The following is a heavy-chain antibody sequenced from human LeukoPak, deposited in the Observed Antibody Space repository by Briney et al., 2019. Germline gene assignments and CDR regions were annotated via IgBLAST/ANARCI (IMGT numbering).Heavy chain of an antibody. J-gene: IGHJ5*02. CDR2: IIPIFGTA. D-gene: IGHD6-13*01. CDR3: ARTDIAAAGNWFDR. Sequence: SVEVSRKASGGTFSNYAISWVRQAPGQGLEWMGGIIPIFGTAKYAQKFQGRVTITADESTSTAYMELSSLRSEDTAVYKCARTDIAAAGNWFDRWGQGTLVTVSS. CDR1: GGTFSNYA. V-gene: IGHV1-69*13.